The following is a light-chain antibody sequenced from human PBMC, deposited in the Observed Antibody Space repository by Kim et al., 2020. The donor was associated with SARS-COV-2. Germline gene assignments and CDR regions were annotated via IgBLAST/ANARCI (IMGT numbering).Light chain of an antibody. J-gene: IGKJ5*01. CDR1: QGISSW. V-gene: IGKV1-12*01. CDR3: QLANSFPIT. Sequence: ASVGDRVTITCRASQGISSWLAWYQQNPGKAPDLLIYAASSLQSGVPSRFSVSGSGTAFTLTISSLQPEDFATYYCQLANSFPITFGRGTRLEI. CDR2: AAS.